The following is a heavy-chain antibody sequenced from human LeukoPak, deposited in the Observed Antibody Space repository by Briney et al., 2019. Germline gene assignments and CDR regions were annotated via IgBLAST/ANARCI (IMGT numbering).Heavy chain of an antibody. Sequence: ASVKVSCKASGYTFTSYYMHWVRQAPGQGLEWMGIINPSGGNTGYAQKFQGRVTMTRNTSISTAYMELSSLRSEDTAVYYCARVRGVLRFLSVGPYYYGMDVWGQGTTVTVSS. D-gene: IGHD3-3*01. V-gene: IGHV1-46*01. CDR3: ARVRGVLRFLSVGPYYYGMDV. CDR2: INPSGGNT. CDR1: GYTFTSYY. J-gene: IGHJ6*02.